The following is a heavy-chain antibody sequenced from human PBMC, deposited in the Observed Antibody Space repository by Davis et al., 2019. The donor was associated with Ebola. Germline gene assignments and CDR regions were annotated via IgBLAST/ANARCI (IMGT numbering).Heavy chain of an antibody. J-gene: IGHJ4*02. CDR2: ISSSSSYI. Sequence: GESLKISCAASGFTFSSYSMNWVRQAPGKGLEWVSSISSSSSYIYYADSVKGRFTISRDNAKNSLYLQMNSLRAEDTAVYYCARDSGYYDSSGYFSWDVDYWGQGTLVTVSS. V-gene: IGHV3-21*01. CDR3: ARDSGYYDSSGYFSWDVDY. D-gene: IGHD3-22*01. CDR1: GFTFSSYS.